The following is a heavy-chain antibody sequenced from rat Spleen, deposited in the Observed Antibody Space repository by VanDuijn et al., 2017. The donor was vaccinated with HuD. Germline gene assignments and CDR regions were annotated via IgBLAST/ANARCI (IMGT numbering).Heavy chain of an antibody. V-gene: IGHV5-31*01. CDR3: TRHNWELPFAY. J-gene: IGHJ3*01. Sequence: EVQLVESGGGLVQPGRSLKLSCVASGFTFNNYWMTWIRQAPGRGLEWVASITNASGRTYYSDFVKGRFTISRDTAQNTLYLQMNSLRSEDTATYYCTRHNWELPFAYWGQGTLVTVSS. CDR2: ITNASGRT. CDR1: GFTFNNYW. D-gene: IGHD5-1*01.